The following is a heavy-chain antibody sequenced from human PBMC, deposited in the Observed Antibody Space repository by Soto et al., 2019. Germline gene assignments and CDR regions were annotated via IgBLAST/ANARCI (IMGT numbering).Heavy chain of an antibody. CDR3: AKGFCSSSKCYTYSYMDV. V-gene: IGHV3-9*01. J-gene: IGHJ6*03. CDR2: VSWNRGTI. D-gene: IGHD2-2*01. Sequence: EVQLVESGGGLVQPGRSLRLSCAASGFSFDDYAMHWVRQGPGKGLEWVSGVSWNRGTIVYADSVKGRFTISRDKAKNSLYLEMNSLGAEDTALYYCAKGFCSSSKCYTYSYMDVWGKGTTVTVSS. CDR1: GFSFDDYA.